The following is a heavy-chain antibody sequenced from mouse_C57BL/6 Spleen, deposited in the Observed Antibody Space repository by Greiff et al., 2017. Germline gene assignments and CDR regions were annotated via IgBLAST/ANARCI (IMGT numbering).Heavy chain of an antibody. CDR3: ARGRGSCNFVGMDY. Sequence: QVQLQQPGAELVRPGTSVKLSCKASGYTFTSYWMHWVKQRPGQGLEWIGVIDPSDSYTKNHPKFQGKATLTVYTSSNTAYLQLSSLTSEDSAVYYFARGRGSCNFVGMDYWGQGTSVTVSS. CDR2: IDPSDSYT. CDR1: GYTFTSYW. D-gene: IGHD2-1*01. V-gene: IGHV1-59*01. J-gene: IGHJ4*01.